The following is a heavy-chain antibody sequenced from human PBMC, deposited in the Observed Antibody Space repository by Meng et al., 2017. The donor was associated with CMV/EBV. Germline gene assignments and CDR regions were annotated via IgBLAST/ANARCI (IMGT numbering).Heavy chain of an antibody. CDR2: IIPIFGTA. J-gene: IGHJ4*02. CDR1: GGTFSSYA. D-gene: IGHD5-18*01. Sequence: CKASGGTFSSYAISWVRQAPGQGLEWMGGIIPIFGTANYAQKFQGRVTIITDESTSTAYMELSSLRSEDTAVYYCARLNTALSQDYWGQGTLVTVSS. V-gene: IGHV1-69*05. CDR3: ARLNTALSQDY.